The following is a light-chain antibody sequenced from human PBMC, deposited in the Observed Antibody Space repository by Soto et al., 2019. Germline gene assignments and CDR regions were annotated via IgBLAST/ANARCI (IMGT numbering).Light chain of an antibody. J-gene: IGKJ1*01. CDR1: QSVSGN. V-gene: IGKV3-15*01. CDR2: GAS. CDR3: QQYNNWPRT. Sequence: EIVMTQSPATLSVSPGERATLSCRASQSVSGNLAWYQQKPGQAPRLLIYGASTRATGIPARFSGSGSGKEFTLTISSLQSEDFAVYYCQQYNNWPRTFGQGTKVDIK.